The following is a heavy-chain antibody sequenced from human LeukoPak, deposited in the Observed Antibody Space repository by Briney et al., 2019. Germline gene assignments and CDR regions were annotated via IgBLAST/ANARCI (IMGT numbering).Heavy chain of an antibody. Sequence: GGSLRLSCAVSGFTLSNYGMHWVRQAPGKGLEWLSYISSNNGYVNYADSVKGRFTISRDNAKNSLYLQMSSLRAEDTAVYYCVRDLTVGPIFFDYWGQGTLVTVSS. CDR3: VRDLTVGPIFFDY. CDR2: ISSNNGYV. J-gene: IGHJ4*02. D-gene: IGHD1-26*01. V-gene: IGHV3-21*05. CDR1: GFTLSNYG.